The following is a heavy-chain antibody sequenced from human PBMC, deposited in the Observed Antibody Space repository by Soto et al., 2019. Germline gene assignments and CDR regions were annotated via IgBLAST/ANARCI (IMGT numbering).Heavy chain of an antibody. J-gene: IGHJ5*02. Sequence: QVQLVQSGAEVKKPGASVKVSCKASGYTFTSYGISWVRQAPGQGLEWMGWISANNGNTKSAQNFQGRVTMTTDTSTSTAYMELRSLRSDDTAVYYCAIAYSPGLFDPWGQGTLVTVSS. D-gene: IGHD2-15*01. CDR1: GYTFTSYG. CDR3: AIAYSPGLFDP. CDR2: ISANNGNT. V-gene: IGHV1-18*01.